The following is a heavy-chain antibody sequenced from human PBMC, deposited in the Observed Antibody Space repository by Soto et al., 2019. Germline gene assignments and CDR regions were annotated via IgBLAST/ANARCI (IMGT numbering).Heavy chain of an antibody. J-gene: IGHJ5*02. Sequence: SETLSLTCTVSGGSISSNNYCWGWIRQPPGKGLEWIGSISYSGNTYYNPSLKSRVTISVDTSKNQFSLKLSSVTAADTAVYYCARSSITMVRGAPLRFDPWGQGTLVTVSS. V-gene: IGHV4-39*01. CDR1: GGSISSNNYC. CDR2: ISYSGNT. D-gene: IGHD3-10*01. CDR3: ARSSITMVRGAPLRFDP.